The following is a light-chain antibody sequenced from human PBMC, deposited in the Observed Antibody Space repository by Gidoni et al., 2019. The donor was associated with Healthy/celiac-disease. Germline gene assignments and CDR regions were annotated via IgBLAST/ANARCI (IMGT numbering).Light chain of an antibody. Sequence: QSVLTQPPSASGTPGQRVTISCSGSSSNIGSNTVNWYQQLPGTAPKLLIYGNNQRPSGVPDRFSGSKSGTSASLAISGLQSEDEADYYCAAWDDSTWVFGGGTKLTVL. CDR2: GNN. J-gene: IGLJ3*02. V-gene: IGLV1-44*01. CDR1: SSNIGSNT. CDR3: AAWDDSTWV.